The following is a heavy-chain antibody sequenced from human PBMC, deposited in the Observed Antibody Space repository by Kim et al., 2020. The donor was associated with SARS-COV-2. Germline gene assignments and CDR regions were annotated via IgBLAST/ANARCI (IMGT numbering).Heavy chain of an antibody. CDR3: ARGEVVPAAIAPGPFDY. Sequence: GESLKISCKGSGYSFTSYWIGWVRQMPGKGLEWMGIIYPGDSDTRYSPSFQGQVTISADKSISTAYLQWSSLKASDTAMYYCARGEVVPAAIAPGPFDYWGQGTLVTVSS. J-gene: IGHJ4*02. D-gene: IGHD2-2*01. V-gene: IGHV5-51*01. CDR1: GYSFTSYW. CDR2: IYPGDSDT.